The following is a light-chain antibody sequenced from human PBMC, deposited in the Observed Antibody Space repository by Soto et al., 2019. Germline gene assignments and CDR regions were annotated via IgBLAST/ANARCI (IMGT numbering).Light chain of an antibody. CDR1: QSVSSSY. CDR2: GAS. V-gene: IGKV3-20*01. Sequence: EIVLTQSPGTLSLSPGERATLSCRASQSVSSSYLAWYQQKPGQAPRLLIYGASSRATGIPDRFSGSGSGTDFTLTISRLEPEDLAVYYCQQYGSSPRYTFGQVTKLEIK. CDR3: QQYGSSPRYT. J-gene: IGKJ2*01.